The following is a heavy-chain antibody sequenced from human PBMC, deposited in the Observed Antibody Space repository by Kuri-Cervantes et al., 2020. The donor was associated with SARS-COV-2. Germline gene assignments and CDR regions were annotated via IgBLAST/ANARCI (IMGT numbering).Heavy chain of an antibody. J-gene: IGHJ4*02. D-gene: IGHD5-18*01. Sequence: GESLKISCAVSGFTFRSYWMSWVRQAPGKELEYVANINQDGSATYYVDSVKGRFTIPRDNTESSLYLQMNSLRAEDTAVYYCVCDTNRVKVYWGQGTLVTVSS. V-gene: IGHV3-7*02. CDR1: GFTFRSYW. CDR2: INQDGSAT. CDR3: VCDTNRVKVY.